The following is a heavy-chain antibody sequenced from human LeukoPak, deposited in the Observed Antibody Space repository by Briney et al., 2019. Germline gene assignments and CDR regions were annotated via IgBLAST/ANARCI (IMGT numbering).Heavy chain of an antibody. CDR1: GFRFNSYG. Sequence: AGGSLRLSCAASGFRFNSYGMHWVRQAPGKGLEWVAVISYDGSNKYYADSVKGRFTISRDNSKNTLYLQMNSLRAEDTAVYYCAKDFNDGDWFDPWGQGTLVTVSS. D-gene: IGHD1-1*01. J-gene: IGHJ5*02. CDR2: ISYDGSNK. V-gene: IGHV3-30*18. CDR3: AKDFNDGDWFDP.